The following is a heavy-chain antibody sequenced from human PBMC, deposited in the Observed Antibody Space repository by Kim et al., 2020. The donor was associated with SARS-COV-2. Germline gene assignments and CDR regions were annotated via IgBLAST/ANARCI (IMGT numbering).Heavy chain of an antibody. Sequence: SETLSLTCTVSGGSISSSSYYWGWILQPPGKGLEWIGSIYYSGSTYYNPSLKSRVTISVDTSKNQFSLKLSSVTAADTAVYYCARRGGQWLEYFDYWGQGTLVTVSS. CDR1: GGSISSSSYY. CDR2: IYYSGST. D-gene: IGHD6-19*01. J-gene: IGHJ4*02. CDR3: ARRGGQWLEYFDY. V-gene: IGHV4-39*01.